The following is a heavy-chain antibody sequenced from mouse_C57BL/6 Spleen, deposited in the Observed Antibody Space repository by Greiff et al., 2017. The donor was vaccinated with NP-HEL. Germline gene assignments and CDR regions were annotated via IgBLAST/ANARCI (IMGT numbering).Heavy chain of an antibody. J-gene: IGHJ4*01. V-gene: IGHV2-2*01. CDR1: GFSLTSYG. CDR3: ARNSHYTRMDY. D-gene: IGHD2-12*01. Sequence: QVQLKESGPGLVQPSQSLSITCTVSGFSLTSYGVHWVRQSPGKGLEWLGVIWSGGSTDYNAAFISRLSISKDNSKSQVFVKMNSLQADDTAIYYCARNSHYTRMDYWGQGTSVTVSS. CDR2: IWSGGST.